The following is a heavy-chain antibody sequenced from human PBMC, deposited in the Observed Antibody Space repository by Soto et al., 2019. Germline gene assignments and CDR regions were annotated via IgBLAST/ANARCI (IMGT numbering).Heavy chain of an antibody. Sequence: GGSLRLSCAASGFTFSSYGMHWVRQAPGKGLEWVAVIWYDGSNKYYADSVKGRFTISRDNSKNTLYLQMNSLRAEDTAVYYCARDGVGATTFYGYFDYWGQGILVTVSS. CDR2: IWYDGSNK. CDR3: ARDGVGATTFYGYFDY. J-gene: IGHJ4*02. CDR1: GFTFSSYG. V-gene: IGHV3-33*01. D-gene: IGHD1-26*01.